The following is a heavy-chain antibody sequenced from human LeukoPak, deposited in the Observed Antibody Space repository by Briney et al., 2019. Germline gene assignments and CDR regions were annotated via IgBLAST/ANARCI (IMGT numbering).Heavy chain of an antibody. CDR2: IYYSGST. V-gene: IGHV4-38-2*02. D-gene: IGHD3-22*01. CDR3: ARRSSYDSSGLDAFDI. CDR1: GYSISSDYY. J-gene: IGHJ3*02. Sequence: SETLSLTCSVSGYSISSDYYWGCIRQPPGKGLEWIGFIYYSGSTNYNPSLKSRVTISVDTSKNQFSLKLSSVTAADTAVYYCARRSSYDSSGLDAFDIWGQGTMVTVSS.